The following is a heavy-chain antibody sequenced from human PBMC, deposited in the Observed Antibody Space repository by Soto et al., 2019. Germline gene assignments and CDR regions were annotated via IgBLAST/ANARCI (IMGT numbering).Heavy chain of an antibody. Sequence: SETLSLTCIVSGESISSSSYYWGWIRQPPGKGLEWIGSIYYSGRTYYNPSFKSRVTISIDTSKNQFSLKLSSVTATDTAVYHCARQRTTVVTQAYFDHWGQGALVTVSS. J-gene: IGHJ4*02. D-gene: IGHD2-21*02. CDR3: ARQRTTVVTQAYFDH. CDR2: IYYSGRT. V-gene: IGHV4-39*01. CDR1: GESISSSSYY.